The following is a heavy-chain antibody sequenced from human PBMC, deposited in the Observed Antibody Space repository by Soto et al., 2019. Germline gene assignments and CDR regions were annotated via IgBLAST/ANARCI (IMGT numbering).Heavy chain of an antibody. J-gene: IGHJ6*02. D-gene: IGHD1-26*01. CDR1: GFSVTTNY. CDR2: TFTGGST. V-gene: IGHV3-53*02. CDR3: AKKPPSSIQGWAFGMDV. Sequence: EVQLVETGGGLIQPGGSLRLSCLASGFSVTTNYIIWVRQPPGKGLEWVSTTFTGGSTHYADSVKGRFSISRDNSQNTVCLQRNNLRVEDTAVYYCAKKPPSSIQGWAFGMDVWGQGTTVSVSS.